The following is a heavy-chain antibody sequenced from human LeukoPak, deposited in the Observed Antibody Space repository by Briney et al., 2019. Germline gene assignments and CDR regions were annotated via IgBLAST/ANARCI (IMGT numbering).Heavy chain of an antibody. J-gene: IGHJ6*02. CDR3: AREGMSGDLHAMDV. Sequence: RESLKISCRGSGYRFTNYWIGWVRQMPGKGLECMGFIYPGDSDTRYSPSFQGQVTISVDTSISTAYLQWSSLKASDTAMYYCAREGMSGDLHAMDVWGQGTTVTVSS. CDR2: IYPGDSDT. D-gene: IGHD2-21*01. V-gene: IGHV5-51*01. CDR1: GYRFTNYW.